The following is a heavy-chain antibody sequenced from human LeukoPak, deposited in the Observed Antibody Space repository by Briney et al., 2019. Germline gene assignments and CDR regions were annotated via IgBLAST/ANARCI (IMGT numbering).Heavy chain of an antibody. CDR2: ISWNSGNI. V-gene: IGHV3-9*01. D-gene: IGHD3-3*01. CDR3: SRVETRASDY. Sequence: GGSLRLSCAASGFTFDDYAMHWVRQAPGEGLEWVSGISWNSGNIDYVGSVKGRFTISRDNAKNSLFLQMDSLRVEDTAVYYCSRVETRASDYWGQGTLVTVSS. J-gene: IGHJ4*02. CDR1: GFTFDDYA.